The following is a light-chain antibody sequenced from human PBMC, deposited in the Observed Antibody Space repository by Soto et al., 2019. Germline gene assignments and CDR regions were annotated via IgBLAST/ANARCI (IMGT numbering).Light chain of an antibody. J-gene: IGLJ3*02. Sequence: QSALTQPSSASGSPGQSVTISCTGTSSGVGGYNYVSWYQQYPGRAPKLMIYEVTKRPSGVPDRFSGSKSGNTASLTVSGLQAEDEADYYCSSYAASNNFYFVFGGGTKLTVL. CDR2: EVT. CDR3: SSYAASNNFYFV. CDR1: SSGVGGYNY. V-gene: IGLV2-8*01.